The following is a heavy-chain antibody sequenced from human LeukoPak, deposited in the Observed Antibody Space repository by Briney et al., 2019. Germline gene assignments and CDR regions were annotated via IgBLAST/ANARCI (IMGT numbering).Heavy chain of an antibody. J-gene: IGHJ5*02. CDR2: MYFTGTT. CDR3: ARDLLLRSSFDP. D-gene: IGHD1-26*01. V-gene: IGHV4-39*07. Sequence: PSQTLSLTCSVTGVSISSTSHYWAWIRQAPGREPQWIGTMYFTGTTYHNPSLKNRVTLSIDKSTNQFSLKLTFVTAADTAIYFCARDLLLRSSFDPWGQGTLVTVSS. CDR1: GVSISSTSHY.